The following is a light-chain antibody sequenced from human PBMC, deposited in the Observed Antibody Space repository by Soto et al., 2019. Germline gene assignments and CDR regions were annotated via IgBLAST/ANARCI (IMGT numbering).Light chain of an antibody. CDR3: AAWDDSLKGPV. J-gene: IGLJ2*01. CDR1: NSNIGSNT. CDR2: SNN. Sequence: QSVLTQPPSASGTPGQRVTISCSGSNSNIGSNTVNWYQQLPGTAPKLLIYSNNQWPSGVPDRFSGSKSGTSASLAISGLQSEDEADYYCAAWDDSLKGPVFGGGTKLTVL. V-gene: IGLV1-44*01.